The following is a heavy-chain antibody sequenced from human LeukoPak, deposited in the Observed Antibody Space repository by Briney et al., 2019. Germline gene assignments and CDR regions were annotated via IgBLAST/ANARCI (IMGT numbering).Heavy chain of an antibody. D-gene: IGHD3-22*01. Sequence: PGGSLRLSGAASGFTFSSYEMNWVRQAPGKGLEWVSYISSSASTIYYADSLKGRFTISRDNAKKSLYLQMKSLRAEDPAVYYCARFPYYYDSSGWAPFNYWGEGAMVSVSS. CDR3: ARFPYYYDSSGWAPFNY. CDR1: GFTFSSYE. J-gene: IGHJ4*02. CDR2: ISSSASTI. V-gene: IGHV3-48*03.